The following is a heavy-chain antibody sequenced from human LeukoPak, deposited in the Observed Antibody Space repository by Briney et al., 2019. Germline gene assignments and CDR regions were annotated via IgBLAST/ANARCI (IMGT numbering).Heavy chain of an antibody. V-gene: IGHV4-4*02. CDR3: ARGGDPYDFWSGLYYYYYGMDV. CDR1: GGSISSSNW. Sequence: SETLSLTCAVSGGSISSSNWWSWVRQPPGKGLEWIGGIYHSGSTNYNPSLKSRVTISVDTSKNQFSLKLSSVTAADTAVYYCARGGDPYDFWSGLYYYYYGMDVWGQGTTVTVSS. D-gene: IGHD3-3*01. CDR2: IYHSGST. J-gene: IGHJ6*02.